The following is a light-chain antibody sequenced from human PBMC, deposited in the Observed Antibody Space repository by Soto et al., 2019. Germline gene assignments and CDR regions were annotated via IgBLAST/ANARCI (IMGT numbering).Light chain of an antibody. J-gene: IGKJ4*01. Sequence: IQMTQSPSSVSSSIVDRVAITGRASQNIRFWLAWYQQQPGKAPKLLIYAASTLQSGVPSRFSGSGSGTDFTLTISCLQSEDFATYYCQQYYSYHIFGGGTKVDIK. CDR2: AAS. CDR3: QQYYSYHI. CDR1: QNIRFW. V-gene: IGKV1-8*01.